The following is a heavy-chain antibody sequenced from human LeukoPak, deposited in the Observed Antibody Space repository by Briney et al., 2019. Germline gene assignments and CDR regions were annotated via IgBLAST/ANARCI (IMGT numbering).Heavy chain of an antibody. CDR1: GASIFSDY. D-gene: IGHD6-6*01. CDR2: IYSSGTT. Sequence: SSETLSLTCTVSGASIFSDYWSWIRQPPGRRPEWIGYIYSSGTTMYNPSLQSRVTISIDTSKNQFSLKLTSMTAADTAVYFCSRLLPSRPDFYFDYWGQGALVTVSS. V-gene: IGHV4-4*09. J-gene: IGHJ4*02. CDR3: SRLLPSRPDFYFDY.